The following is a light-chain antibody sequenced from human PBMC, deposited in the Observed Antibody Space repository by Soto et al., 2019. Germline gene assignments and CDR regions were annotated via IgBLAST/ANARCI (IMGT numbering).Light chain of an antibody. CDR3: QQFGRSPRFT. V-gene: IGKV3-20*01. J-gene: IGKJ3*01. CDR1: QNIGDNY. CDR2: DAS. Sequence: IVLTQSAGTLSLSPGDRATLSCRASQNIGDNYLAWYQQKPGQAPRLLIYDASRRATGIPERFSGSGSGTDFTLTINRLEPEDFAVYYCQQFGRSPRFTFGPGTKVDIK.